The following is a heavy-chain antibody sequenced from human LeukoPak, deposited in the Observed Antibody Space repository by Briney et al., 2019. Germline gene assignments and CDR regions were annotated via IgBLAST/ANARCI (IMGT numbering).Heavy chain of an antibody. D-gene: IGHD3-22*01. CDR2: INPNSGGT. J-gene: IGHJ3*02. Sequence: ASVKVSCKASGYTFTCYYMHWVRQAPGQGLEWMGWINPNSGGTNYAQKFQGRVTMTRDTSISTAYMELSRLRSDDTAVYYCARDASSGSEAFDIWGQGTMVTVSS. CDR3: ARDASSGSEAFDI. V-gene: IGHV1-2*02. CDR1: GYTFTCYY.